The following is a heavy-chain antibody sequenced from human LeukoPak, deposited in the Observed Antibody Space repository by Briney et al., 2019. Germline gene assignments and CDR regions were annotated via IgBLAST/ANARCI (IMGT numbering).Heavy chain of an antibody. CDR1: GGSISSGGYY. D-gene: IGHD3-3*01. CDR2: IYHSGST. Sequence: PSETLSLTCTVSGGSISSGGYYWSWIRQPPGKGLEWIGYIYHSGSTYYNPSLKSRVTISVDTSKNQFSLKLSSVTAADTAVYYCARADPIFGVVAGWFDPWGQGTLVTVSS. V-gene: IGHV4-61*08. J-gene: IGHJ5*02. CDR3: ARADPIFGVVAGWFDP.